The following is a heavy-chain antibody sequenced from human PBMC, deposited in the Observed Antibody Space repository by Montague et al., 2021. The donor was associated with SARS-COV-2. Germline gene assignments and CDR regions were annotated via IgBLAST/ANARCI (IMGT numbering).Heavy chain of an antibody. J-gene: IGHJ4*02. V-gene: IGHV4-39*01. Sequence: SETLSLTCTLSGGSISSSSYYWGWIRQPPGKGLEWIGSIYYSGSTYYXPSLKSRVTISVDTSKNQFSLKLSSVTAADTAVYYCARFPYYYDSSGSFDYWGQGTLVTVSS. CDR1: GGSISSSSYY. D-gene: IGHD3-22*01. CDR2: IYYSGST. CDR3: ARFPYYYDSSGSFDY.